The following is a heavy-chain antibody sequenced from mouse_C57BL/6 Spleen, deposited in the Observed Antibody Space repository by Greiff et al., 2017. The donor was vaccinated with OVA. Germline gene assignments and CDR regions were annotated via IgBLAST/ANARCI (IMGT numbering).Heavy chain of an antibody. Sequence: VQLQQSGAELVRPGTSVKVSCKASGYAFTNYLIEWVKQRPGQGLEWIGVINPGSGGTNYNEKFKGKATLTADKSSSTAYMQLSSLTSEDSAVYFCARELGRGYFDVWGTGTTVTVSS. CDR2: INPGSGGT. D-gene: IGHD4-1*01. J-gene: IGHJ1*03. CDR1: GYAFTNYL. V-gene: IGHV1-54*01. CDR3: ARELGRGYFDV.